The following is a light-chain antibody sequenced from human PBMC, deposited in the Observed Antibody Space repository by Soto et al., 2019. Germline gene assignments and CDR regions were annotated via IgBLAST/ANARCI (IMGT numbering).Light chain of an antibody. Sequence: DIQMTQSPTSLSASVGDRVTITCRASQDIRNFVAWYQQKPGKAPKLLIYAASTLQSGVPSRFSGSGSGTEFTLTISGLQPEDFAVYYCQQYNKGPPWTFGQGTKVDIK. CDR3: QQYNKGPPWT. J-gene: IGKJ1*01. V-gene: IGKV1-27*01. CDR2: AAS. CDR1: QDIRNF.